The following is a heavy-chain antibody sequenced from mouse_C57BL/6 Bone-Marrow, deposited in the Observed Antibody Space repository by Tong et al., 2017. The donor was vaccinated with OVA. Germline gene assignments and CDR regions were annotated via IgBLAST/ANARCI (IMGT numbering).Heavy chain of an antibody. CDR2: ISSGSSTI. V-gene: IGHV5-17*01. Sequence: EVQLQESGGGLVKPGGSLKLSCAASGFTFSDYGMHWVRQAPEKGLEWVAYISSGSSTIYYADTVKGRFTISRDNAKNTLFLQMTSLRSEDTAMYYCARRITRYFDVCGTGTTVTVSS. CDR3: ARRITRYFDV. CDR1: GFTFSDYG. J-gene: IGHJ1*03.